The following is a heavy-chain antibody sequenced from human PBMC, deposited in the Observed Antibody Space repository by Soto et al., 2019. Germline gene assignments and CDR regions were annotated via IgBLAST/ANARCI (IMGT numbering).Heavy chain of an antibody. D-gene: IGHD5-18*01. J-gene: IGHJ4*02. CDR3: ARSGYSYGPNPLLY. CDR1: GGSISSGGYY. CDR2: IYYSGST. V-gene: IGHV4-31*03. Sequence: QVQLQESGPGLVKPSQTLSLTCTVSGGSISSGGYYWSWIRQHPGKGLEWIGYIYYSGSTYYNPSLRSRVTQSVDTSKNQFSRKLSSVTAADTAVYYCARSGYSYGPNPLLYWGQGTLVTVSS.